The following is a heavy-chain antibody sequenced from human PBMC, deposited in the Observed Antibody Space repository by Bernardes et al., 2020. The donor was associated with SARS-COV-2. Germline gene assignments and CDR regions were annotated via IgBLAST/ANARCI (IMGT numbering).Heavy chain of an antibody. V-gene: IGHV5-51*01. CDR2: IYPGDSDP. CDR3: ARSHGFHSSGWYADS. Sequence: GESLKISCKGSGYYFINYWIGWVRQMPGKGLEWMGFIYPGDSDPTYSPSFRGQVTISADKSTSTAYLQWSSLRASDTAIYYCARSHGFHSSGWYADSWGQGTIVRVSS. CDR1: GYYFINYW. J-gene: IGHJ5*01. D-gene: IGHD6-19*01.